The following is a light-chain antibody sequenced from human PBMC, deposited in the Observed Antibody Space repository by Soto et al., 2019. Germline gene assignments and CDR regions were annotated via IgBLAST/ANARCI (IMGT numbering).Light chain of an antibody. CDR1: SSNIGPGYD. Sequence: QSALTQPPSVSGAPGQRVTISCTWSSSNIGPGYDVHWYQQLPGTAPKLLIYSNTNRPSGVPDRFSGSRSGTSASLAITGLQAEDEADYYCQSYDSSLSGSVFRTGTKVTVL. CDR2: SNT. V-gene: IGLV1-40*01. CDR3: QSYDSSLSGSV. J-gene: IGLJ1*01.